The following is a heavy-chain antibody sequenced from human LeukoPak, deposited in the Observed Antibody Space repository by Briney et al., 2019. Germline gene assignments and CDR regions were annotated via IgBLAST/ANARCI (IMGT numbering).Heavy chain of an antibody. V-gene: IGHV3-21*01. CDR2: ISSSSSYI. CDR3: AREGTTVTNNGESDY. D-gene: IGHD4-17*01. Sequence: GGSLRLSCAASGFTFSSYSMNWVRQAPGKGLEWVSSISSSSSYIYYADSVKGRFTISRDNAKNSLYLQMNSLRAEDTAVYYCAREGTTVTNNGESDYWGQGTLVTVSS. J-gene: IGHJ4*02. CDR1: GFTFSSYS.